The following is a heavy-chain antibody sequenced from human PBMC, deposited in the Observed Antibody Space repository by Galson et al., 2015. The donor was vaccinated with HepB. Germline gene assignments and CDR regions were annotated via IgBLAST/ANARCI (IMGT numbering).Heavy chain of an antibody. CDR3: ARVGSSWLVFDYFDY. D-gene: IGHD6-13*01. V-gene: IGHV3-33*01. J-gene: IGHJ4*02. CDR2: IWYDGSNK. Sequence: SLRLSCAASGFTFSSYGMHWVRQAPGKGLEWVAVIWYDGSNKYYADSVKGRFTISRDNSKNTLYLQMNSLRAEDTAVYYCARVGSSWLVFDYFDYWGQGTLVTVSS. CDR1: GFTFSSYG.